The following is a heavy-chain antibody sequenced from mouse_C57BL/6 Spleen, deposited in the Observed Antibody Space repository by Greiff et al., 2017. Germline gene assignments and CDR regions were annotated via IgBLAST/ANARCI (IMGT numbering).Heavy chain of an antibody. V-gene: IGHV1-52*01. CDR2: IDPSDSET. D-gene: IGHD1-1*01. Sequence: QVQLQQPGAELVRPGSSVKLSCKASGYTFTSYWMHWVKQRPIQGLEWIGNIDPSDSETHYNQKFKDKATLTVDKSSSTAYMQLSSLTSEDSAVYYCARGTTVENYYAMDYWGQGSSVTVSS. J-gene: IGHJ4*01. CDR1: GYTFTSYW. CDR3: ARGTTVENYYAMDY.